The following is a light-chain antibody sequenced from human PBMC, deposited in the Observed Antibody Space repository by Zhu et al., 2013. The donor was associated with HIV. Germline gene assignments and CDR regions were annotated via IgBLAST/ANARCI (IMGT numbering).Light chain of an antibody. V-gene: IGKV3-15*01. CDR2: GAS. Sequence: EIVLTQSPGTLSLSPGERATLSCTASQSVSSSYLTWYQQRPGQAPRLLIYGASTRATGIPARFSGSGSGTESTLTISSLQSEDFAVYYCQQYNNWPPVTFGGGTKVEIK. CDR3: QQYNNWPPVT. J-gene: IGKJ4*01. CDR1: QSVSSSY.